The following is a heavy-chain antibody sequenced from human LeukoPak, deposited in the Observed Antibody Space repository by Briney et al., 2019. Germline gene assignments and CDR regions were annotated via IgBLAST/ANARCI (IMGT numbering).Heavy chain of an antibody. V-gene: IGHV1-2*02. D-gene: IGHD2-8*02. CDR1: VFSFTILY. CDR2: INARSGDT. CDR3: ATDHCHAARPYWHYYMDV. Sequence: ASVTVSFMSSVFSFTILYIHWVRQAPGQGPEWMAWINARSGDTKYAENFQRRVTMTRDASLSTVYQELSSPTSDETATYFCATDHCHAARPYWHYYMDVWGKGTTVAVSS. J-gene: IGHJ6*03.